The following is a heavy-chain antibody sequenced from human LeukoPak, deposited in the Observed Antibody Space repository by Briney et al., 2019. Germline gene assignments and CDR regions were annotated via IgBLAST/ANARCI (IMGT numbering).Heavy chain of an antibody. CDR2: TKQDGSEK. Sequence: GGSLRLSCAASGFTFRSYWMSWVRQAPGKGPEWVANTKQDGSEKYYVDSVKGRFTISRDNARNSLYLQMNSLRVEDTAVYYCARDTDYFDYWGQGTLVTVSS. CDR3: ARDTDYFDY. CDR1: GFTFRSYW. V-gene: IGHV3-7*01. J-gene: IGHJ4*02.